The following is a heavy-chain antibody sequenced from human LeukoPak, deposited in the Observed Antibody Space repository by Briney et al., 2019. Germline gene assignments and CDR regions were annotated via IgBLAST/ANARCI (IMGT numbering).Heavy chain of an antibody. CDR3: ASSYYYGSGSYENDAFDI. CDR1: GFTYSSYG. D-gene: IGHD3-10*01. V-gene: IGHV3-33*01. J-gene: IGHJ3*02. Sequence: GRSLRLSCAASGFTYSSYGMHWVRQAPGKGLEWVAVIWYDGSNRYYADSVKGRFTISRDNSKNTLYLQMNSLRAEDTAVYYCASSYYYGSGSYENDAFDIWGQGTMVTVSS. CDR2: IWYDGSNR.